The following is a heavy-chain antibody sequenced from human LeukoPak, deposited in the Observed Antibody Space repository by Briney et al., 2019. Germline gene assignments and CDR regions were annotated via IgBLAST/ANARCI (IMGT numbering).Heavy chain of an antibody. CDR2: ISGSGGST. J-gene: IGHJ4*02. CDR1: GFTFSSYA. D-gene: IGHD3-10*01. V-gene: IGHV3-23*01. CDR3: ARDFSLYYGSVTYYFDY. Sequence: GGSLRLSCAASGFTFSSYAMSWVRQAPGKGLEWVSAISGSGGSTYYADSVKGRFTISRDNAKNSLYLQMNSLRAEDTAVYYCARDFSLYYGSVTYYFDYWGQGTLVTVSS.